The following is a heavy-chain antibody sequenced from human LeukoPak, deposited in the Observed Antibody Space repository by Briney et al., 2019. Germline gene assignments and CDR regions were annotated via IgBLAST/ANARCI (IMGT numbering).Heavy chain of an antibody. J-gene: IGHJ4*02. V-gene: IGHV3-30*18. D-gene: IGHD1-26*01. CDR1: GFTFSSYG. CDR2: ISYDGSNK. Sequence: GGSLRLSCAAAGFTFSSYGMDWVRQAPGKGLEWVSFISYDGSNKYYADSVKGRFTISRDNSKNTLYLQMNSLRAEDTAVYYCAKDSPRGRPRGYFDYWGQGTLVTVSS. CDR3: AKDSPRGRPRGYFDY.